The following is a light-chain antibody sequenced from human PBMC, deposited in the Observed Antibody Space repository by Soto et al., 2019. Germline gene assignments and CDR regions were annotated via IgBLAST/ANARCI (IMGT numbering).Light chain of an antibody. Sequence: EIVLTQSPATLSSFPGDRVTLSCRASHIVNSNLAWYQQKPGQPPRLLIYGASIRATGIPDRFSGSGSETDFTLTISRLEPEDFALYYCQQYGSSAPITFGQGTRLEI. CDR3: QQYGSSAPIT. CDR1: HIVNSN. V-gene: IGKV3-20*01. CDR2: GAS. J-gene: IGKJ5*01.